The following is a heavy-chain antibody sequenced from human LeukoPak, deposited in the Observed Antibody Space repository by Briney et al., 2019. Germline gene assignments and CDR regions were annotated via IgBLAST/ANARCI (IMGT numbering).Heavy chain of an antibody. CDR1: GFTVSSNY. Sequence: GGSLRLSCAASGFTVSSNYMSWVRQAPGKGLEWVSVIYSGGSTYYADSVKGRFTISRDNSKNTLYLQMNSLRAEDTALYYCARVKVISGYWYFDCWGQGTLVTVSS. CDR2: IYSGGST. V-gene: IGHV3-53*01. J-gene: IGHJ4*02. CDR3: ARVKVISGYWYFDC. D-gene: IGHD5-18*01.